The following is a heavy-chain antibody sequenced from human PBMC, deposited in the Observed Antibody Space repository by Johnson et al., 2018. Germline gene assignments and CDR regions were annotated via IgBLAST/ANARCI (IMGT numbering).Heavy chain of an antibody. D-gene: IGHD6-13*01. CDR1: GFTFDDYA. Sequence: VQLVESGGGLVQPGRSLRLSCAASGFTFDDYAMHWVRQAPGKGLEWVAGISWDGGSIYYADSVKGRFTISRDNANNPLYLQMHSPSPGDTAFYYFAKGQACASGWYGNAFHIWGHGTMVTVSS. J-gene: IGHJ3*02. CDR2: ISWDGGSI. CDR3: AKGQACASGWYGNAFHI. V-gene: IGHV3-9*01.